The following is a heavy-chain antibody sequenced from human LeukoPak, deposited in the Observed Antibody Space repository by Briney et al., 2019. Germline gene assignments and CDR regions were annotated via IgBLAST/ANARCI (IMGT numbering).Heavy chain of an antibody. CDR2: INHSGST. J-gene: IGHJ4*02. CDR1: GGSISGYY. Sequence: PSETLSLTCTVSGGSISGYYWSWIRQPPGKGLEWIGEINHSGSTNYNPSLKSRVTISVDTSKNQFSLKLSSVTAADTAVYYCARGPTYYYDSSGYYLDYWGQGTLVTVSS. V-gene: IGHV4-34*01. D-gene: IGHD3-22*01. CDR3: ARGPTYYYDSSGYYLDY.